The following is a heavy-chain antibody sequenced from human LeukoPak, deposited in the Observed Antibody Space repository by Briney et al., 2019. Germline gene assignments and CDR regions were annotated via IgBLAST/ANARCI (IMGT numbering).Heavy chain of an antibody. CDR1: GYTFTGYY. CDR2: INPNTGGT. V-gene: IGHV1-2*02. D-gene: IGHD5-24*01. J-gene: IGHJ4*02. Sequence: ASVKVSCKASGYTFTGYYLHWVRQAPGQGLEYMGWINPNTGGTNYVQKFQGRVTMTWDTSISTGYMELSSLRSDDTALYYCARADGYNLGDFWGQGTQVTVSS. CDR3: ARADGYNLGDF.